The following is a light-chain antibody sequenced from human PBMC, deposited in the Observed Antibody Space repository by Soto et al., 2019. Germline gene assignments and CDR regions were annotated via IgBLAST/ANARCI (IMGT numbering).Light chain of an antibody. CDR3: QQYGSSPYT. J-gene: IGKJ2*01. CDR1: QSVSSSY. CDR2: GAS. V-gene: IGKV3-20*01. Sequence: EIVLTQSPGTLSLSPGERATLSCRASQSVSSSYLAWYRQKPGQAPRLLIYGASNRATGIPDRLSGSGSGTDFTLTISRLEPEDFAVYYCQQYGSSPYTFGQGTKVDIX.